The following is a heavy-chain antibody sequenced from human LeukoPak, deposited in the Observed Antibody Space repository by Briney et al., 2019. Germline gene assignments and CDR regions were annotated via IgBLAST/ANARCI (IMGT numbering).Heavy chain of an antibody. CDR1: GFTFTNYA. CDR3: AKDCNGGNCYIDY. V-gene: IGHV3-23*01. D-gene: IGHD2-15*01. Sequence: GGSLRHSCAASGFTFTNYAMSWVRQAPGKGLEWVSGMSGRGVSTYYADSVKGRFTISSDNSKNTLYLQMNSLRAEDTAIYYCAKDCNGGNCYIDYWGQGTLVTVAS. J-gene: IGHJ4*02. CDR2: MSGRGVST.